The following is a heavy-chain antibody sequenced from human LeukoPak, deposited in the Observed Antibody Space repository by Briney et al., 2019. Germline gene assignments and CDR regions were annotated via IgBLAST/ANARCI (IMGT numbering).Heavy chain of an antibody. Sequence: GSLRLSCAASGFTVSSNYMSWVRQAPGKGLEWVANIKTDGSETYFVDSVKGRFTMSRDNAKDSLYLQMNSLRADDTAVYYCAREGRGYGSGSPFDYWGQGTLVTVSS. CDR1: GFTVSSNY. CDR2: IKTDGSET. V-gene: IGHV3-7*01. J-gene: IGHJ4*02. CDR3: AREGRGYGSGSPFDY. D-gene: IGHD3-10*01.